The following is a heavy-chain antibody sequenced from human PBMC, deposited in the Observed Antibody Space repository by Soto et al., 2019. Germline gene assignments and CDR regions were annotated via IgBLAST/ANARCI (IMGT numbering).Heavy chain of an antibody. V-gene: IGHV3-74*01. CDR1: GFSISDYW. D-gene: IGHD2-2*01. Sequence: EVQLVESGGGLVQPGGSLRLSCAASGFSISDYWMHWVRQAPGKGLVWVSRIKSDGSSTSYADSVKGRFTISRDNAKNTLYLQMNSLRDEDTAVYSCARPLVPAAATQYYYGLDVWGQGTTVTVSS. J-gene: IGHJ6*02. CDR2: IKSDGSST. CDR3: ARPLVPAAATQYYYGLDV.